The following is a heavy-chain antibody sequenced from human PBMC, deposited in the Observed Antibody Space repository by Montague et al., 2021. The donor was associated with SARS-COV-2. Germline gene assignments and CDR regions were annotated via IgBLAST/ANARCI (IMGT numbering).Heavy chain of an antibody. D-gene: IGHD3-10*01. CDR2: IYYRGST. V-gene: IGHV4-39*01. Sequence: SETLSLTCSVSGGSITSSSYYWGWIRQSPDKGLEWIGYIYYRGSTYYNPSLKSRVTISVDTSKYQFSLKLSSVTAADTAVYYCVSLWKYGSGSHYAPWDYYNYGVDVWGQGTTVTVSS. J-gene: IGHJ6*02. CDR1: GGSITSSSYY. CDR3: VSLWKYGSGSHYAPWDYYNYGVDV.